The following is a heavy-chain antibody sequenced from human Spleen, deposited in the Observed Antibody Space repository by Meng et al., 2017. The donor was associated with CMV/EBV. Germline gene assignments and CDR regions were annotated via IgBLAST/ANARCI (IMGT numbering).Heavy chain of an antibody. CDR3: ARGKNDYVGGSYRYPPYFDY. D-gene: IGHD3-16*02. CDR2: IYYSGST. J-gene: IGHJ4*02. V-gene: IGHV4-31*03. CDR1: GGSISSGGYY. Sequence: SETLSLTCTVSGGSISSGGYYWGWIRQHPGKGLEWIGYIYYSGSTHYNPSLKSRVTISVDTSKNHFSLKLGSVTAADTAVYYCARGKNDYVGGSYRYPPYFDYWGQGTLVTVSS.